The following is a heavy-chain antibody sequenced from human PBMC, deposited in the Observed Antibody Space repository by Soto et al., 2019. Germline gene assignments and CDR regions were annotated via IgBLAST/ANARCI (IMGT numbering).Heavy chain of an antibody. D-gene: IGHD5-12*01. J-gene: IGHJ3*02. CDR2: FDPEDGET. CDR1: GYTLTELS. V-gene: IGHV1-24*01. Sequence: GASVKVSCKVSGYTLTELSMHWVRQAPGKGLEWMGGFDPEDGETIYAQKFQGRVTMTEDTSTDTAYMELSSLRSEDTAVYYCATECRRSGYDRGAFEIWGQGTMVTVSS. CDR3: ATECRRSGYDRGAFEI.